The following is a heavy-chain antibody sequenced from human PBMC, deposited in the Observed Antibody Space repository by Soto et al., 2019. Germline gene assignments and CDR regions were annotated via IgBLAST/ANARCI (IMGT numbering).Heavy chain of an antibody. D-gene: IGHD5-18*01. J-gene: IGHJ5*02. Sequence: SEARSLSCTGSGGSMSRGGHYGSWIRQHPGEGLEWIGYIYYSGSTYYNPSLKSRVTISVDTSKNQFSLKLSSVTAADTAVYYCARYVDTAMANWFDPWGQGTLVTVS. CDR3: ARYVDTAMANWFDP. V-gene: IGHV4-31*03. CDR2: IYYSGST. CDR1: GGSMSRGGHY.